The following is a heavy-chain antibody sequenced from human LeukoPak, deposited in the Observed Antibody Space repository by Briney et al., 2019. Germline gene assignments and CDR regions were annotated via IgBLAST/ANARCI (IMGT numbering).Heavy chain of an antibody. CDR2: IYYRGST. D-gene: IGHD3-22*01. CDR3: ARRRYYDSSGCFDY. J-gene: IGHJ4*02. Sequence: SETLSLTCTVSGGSISSSSYYWGWIRQPPGKGLEWTGRIYYRGSTYYNPSLKSRVIMSVDTSKNQFYLKLSSVTAADTAVYYCARRRYYDSSGCFDYWGQGTLVTVSS. V-gene: IGHV4-39*01. CDR1: GGSISSSSYY.